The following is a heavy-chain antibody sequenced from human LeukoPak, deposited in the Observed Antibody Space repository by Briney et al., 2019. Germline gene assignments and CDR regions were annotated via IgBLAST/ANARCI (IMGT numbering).Heavy chain of an antibody. V-gene: IGHV1-18*01. CDR3: ARDLADYGDYLFDY. CDR1: GYTFTSYG. J-gene: IGHJ4*02. D-gene: IGHD4-17*01. CDR2: ISAYNGNT. Sequence: ASVKVSCKASGYTFTSYGISWVRQAPGQGLEWMGWISAYNGNTNYAQKLQGRVTMTTDTSTSTAYMELRSLRSDDTAVYYCARDLADYGDYLFDYWGQGTLVTVSS.